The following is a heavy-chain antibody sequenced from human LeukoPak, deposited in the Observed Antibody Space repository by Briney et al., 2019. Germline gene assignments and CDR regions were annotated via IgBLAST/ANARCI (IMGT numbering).Heavy chain of an antibody. Sequence: SETLSLTCTVSGGSISSGGYYWSWIRQPPGKGLEWIGYIYHSGSTYYNPSLKSRVTISVDRSKNQFSLKLSSVTAADTAVYYCAREARGYCSSTSCSDYWGQGTLVTVSS. CDR2: IYHSGST. V-gene: IGHV4-30-2*01. CDR1: GGSISSGGYY. CDR3: AREARGYCSSTSCSDY. D-gene: IGHD2-2*01. J-gene: IGHJ4*02.